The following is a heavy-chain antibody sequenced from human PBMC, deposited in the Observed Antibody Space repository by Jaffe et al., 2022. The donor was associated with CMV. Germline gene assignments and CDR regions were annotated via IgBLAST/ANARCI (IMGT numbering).Heavy chain of an antibody. CDR2: FFYGGST. Sequence: QLQLQESGPGLVKPSETLSVMCTVSGGSMSSNSYYWGWIRLSPGKGLEWIGSFFYGGSTYYNPSLKSRATISVDTTNNQSSLKLRSVTAADTAVYYCARQLADGDFALNPFDHWGQGTLVSVSS. CDR3: ARQLADGDFALNPFDH. V-gene: IGHV4-39*01. CDR1: GGSMSSNSYY. J-gene: IGHJ4*02. D-gene: IGHD4-17*01.